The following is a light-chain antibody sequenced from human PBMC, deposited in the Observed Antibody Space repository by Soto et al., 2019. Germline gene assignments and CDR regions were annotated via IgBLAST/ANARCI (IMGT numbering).Light chain of an antibody. CDR2: GTS. CDR1: QAINTY. V-gene: IGKV1-39*01. Sequence: DIQMTQSPSFLSASVGDRVTISCRASQAINTYLNWYQQKPGKAPKLLIYGTSDLQNGVPSRFSGGRSGTDFTLTISSLQPEDFATYYGQQCYSTLLITFGQGTRLEV. J-gene: IGKJ5*01. CDR3: QQCYSTLLIT.